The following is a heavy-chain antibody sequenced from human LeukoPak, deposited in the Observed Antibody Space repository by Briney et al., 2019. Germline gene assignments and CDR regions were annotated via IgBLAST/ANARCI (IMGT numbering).Heavy chain of an antibody. V-gene: IGHV4-34*01. Sequence: SETLSLTCAVYGGSFSVYYWSWIRQPPGKGREWIGEINHSGSTNYNPSLKSRVTIAVDTSKNQFSLKLSSVTAADTAVYCCARLKCLNSNVRPCRYYYYRDVWGKGTTVTVSS. CDR3: ARLKCLNSNVRPCRYYYYRDV. J-gene: IGHJ6*03. D-gene: IGHD2/OR15-2a*01. CDR2: INHSGST. CDR1: GGSFSVYY.